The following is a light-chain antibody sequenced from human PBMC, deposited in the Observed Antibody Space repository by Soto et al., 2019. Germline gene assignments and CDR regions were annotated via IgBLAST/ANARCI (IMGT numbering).Light chain of an antibody. J-gene: IGLJ1*01. V-gene: IGLV2-14*01. CDR2: EVR. Sequence: QSVLTQPASVSGSPGQSITISCTGTSSDIGSYNYVAWYQQFPGKTPKLIIYEVRNRPSGVSFRFSGSKSGNTASLTISGLQAEDEADYYCSSYTSSVTLVFGTGTKLTVL. CDR1: SSDIGSYNY. CDR3: SSYTSSVTLV.